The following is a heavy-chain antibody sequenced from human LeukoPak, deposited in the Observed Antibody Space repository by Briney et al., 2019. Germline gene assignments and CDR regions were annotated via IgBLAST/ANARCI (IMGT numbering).Heavy chain of an antibody. CDR1: GYTFTSYY. D-gene: IGHD3-22*01. J-gene: IGHJ4*02. CDR3: AREGGHDSSGYHFDY. CDR2: INPSGGST. V-gene: IGHV1-46*01. Sequence: ASVKVSFKASGYTFTSYYMHWVRQAPGQGLEWMGIINPSGGSTSYAQKFQGRVTMTRDTSTSTVYMELSSLRSEDTAVYYCAREGGHDSSGYHFDYWGQGTLVTVSS.